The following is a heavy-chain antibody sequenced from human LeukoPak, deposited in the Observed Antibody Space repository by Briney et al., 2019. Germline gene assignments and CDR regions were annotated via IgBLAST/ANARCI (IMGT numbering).Heavy chain of an antibody. CDR3: AKEDSSLTFFQH. CDR2: ISYDGSNK. CDR1: GFTFSSYG. D-gene: IGHD6-19*01. V-gene: IGHV3-30*18. J-gene: IGHJ1*01. Sequence: GGSLRLSCAASGFTFSSYGMHWVRQAPGKGLEWVAVISYDGSNKYYADSVKGRFTISRDNSKNTLYLQMNSLRAEDTAVYYCAKEDSSLTFFQHWGQGTLVTVSS.